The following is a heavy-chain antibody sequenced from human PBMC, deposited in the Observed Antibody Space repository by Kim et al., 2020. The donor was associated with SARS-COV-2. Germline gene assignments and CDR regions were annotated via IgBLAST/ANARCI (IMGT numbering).Heavy chain of an antibody. D-gene: IGHD4-4*01. CDR1: GGTFSSYA. J-gene: IGHJ6*02. CDR2: IIPIFGTA. Sequence: SVKVSCKASGGTFSSYAISWVRQAPGQGLEWMGGIIPIFGTANYAQKFQGRVTITADESTSTAYMELSSLRSEDTAVYYCARVPEDYTRYYYYGMDVWGQGTTLTVSS. CDR3: ARVPEDYTRYYYYGMDV. V-gene: IGHV1-69*13.